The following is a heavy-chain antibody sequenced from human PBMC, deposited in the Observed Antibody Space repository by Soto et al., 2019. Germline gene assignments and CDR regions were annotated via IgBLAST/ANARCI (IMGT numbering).Heavy chain of an antibody. CDR3: ARTMRGIAAAGNDY. D-gene: IGHD6-13*01. Sequence: QVQLVQSGAEVKKPGASVKVSCRASGYTFSTYDIDWVRLAPGQGLEWMGSMNPNTGNTEYAQKFQGRVTMTRDTSESTFYMELSSLRSEDTAIYYCARTMRGIAAAGNDYWGQGTLVTVSS. J-gene: IGHJ4*02. V-gene: IGHV1-8*01. CDR2: MNPNTGNT. CDR1: GYTFSTYD.